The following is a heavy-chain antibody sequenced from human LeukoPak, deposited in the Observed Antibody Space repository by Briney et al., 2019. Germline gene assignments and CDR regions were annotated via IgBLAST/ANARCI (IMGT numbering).Heavy chain of an antibody. J-gene: IGHJ4*01. Sequence: GGSLRLSCAASGFTFTTYTMNWVRQAPGNGLEWVSYITTSGSTIKYADSVTGRFTISRDNAKNSLYLQMNSLRDEDTAVYYCASDSSWSFDYWGRGTLVTVSS. D-gene: IGHD2-15*01. CDR3: ASDSSWSFDY. CDR2: ITTSGSTI. CDR1: GFTFTTYT. V-gene: IGHV3-48*02.